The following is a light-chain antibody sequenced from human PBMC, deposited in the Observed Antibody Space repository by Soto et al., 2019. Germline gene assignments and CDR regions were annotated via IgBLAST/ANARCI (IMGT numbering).Light chain of an antibody. Sequence: QSVLAQPASVSGSPGQSITISCTGTSSDVGSYNLVSWYQQHPGKAPKLMIYEGSKRPSGVSNRFSGSKSGNTASLTISGLQAEDEADYYCGSWDSSLSAYVFGTGTKV. CDR3: GSWDSSLSAYV. CDR2: EGS. CDR1: SSDVGSYNL. V-gene: IGLV2-23*01. J-gene: IGLJ1*01.